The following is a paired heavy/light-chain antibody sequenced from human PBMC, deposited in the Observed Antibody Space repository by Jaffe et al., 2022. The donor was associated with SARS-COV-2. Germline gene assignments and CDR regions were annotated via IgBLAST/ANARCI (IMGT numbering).Light chain of an antibody. CDR2: KAS. J-gene: IGKJ1*01. CDR1: QNINNW. CDR3: QKSNDDWT. V-gene: IGKV1-5*03. Sequence: DIQMTQSPSTLSASIGDRVTITCRASQNINNWLAWYQQKPGKAPNLLIYKASSLESGVPSRFSGSGSGTEFTLTISSLQPDDFATYYCQKSNDDWTFGQGTKVEVK.
Heavy chain of an antibody. CDR1: GFTFSSYT. CDR2: ITGTTGVI. D-gene: IGHD3-10*01. V-gene: IGHV3-48*01. Sequence: EVRLAESGGGLAQPGGSLRLSCAASGFTFSSYTMNWVRQAPGKGLEWLSYITGTTGVIRYADSVEGRFTISRDNAKSSVYLQMSSLTAEDAAVYYCARKNVIRGQAFDIWGQGTIVTVSS. CDR3: ARKNVIRGQAFDI. J-gene: IGHJ3*02.